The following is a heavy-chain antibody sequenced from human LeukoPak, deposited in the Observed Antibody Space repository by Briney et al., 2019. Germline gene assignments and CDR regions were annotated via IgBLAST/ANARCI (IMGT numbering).Heavy chain of an antibody. V-gene: IGHV4-59*01. D-gene: IGHD3-22*01. Sequence: SETLSLTCTVSGGSISSYYWSWIRQPPGKGLEWIGHIYYSGSTNYNPSLKSRVTISVDTSKSQFSLKLSSVTAADTAVYYCASLYYYDSSGYSYYFDYWGQGTLVTVSS. CDR3: ASLYYYDSSGYSYYFDY. CDR1: GGSISSYY. CDR2: IYYSGST. J-gene: IGHJ4*02.